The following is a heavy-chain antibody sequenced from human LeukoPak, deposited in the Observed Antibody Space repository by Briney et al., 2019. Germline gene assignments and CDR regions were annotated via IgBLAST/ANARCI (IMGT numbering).Heavy chain of an antibody. CDR2: MNPNSGNT. J-gene: IGHJ6*02. V-gene: IGHV1-8*01. CDR3: AREGALYDFWSGSEVYYYYGMDV. D-gene: IGHD3-3*01. Sequence: GASVKVSCKASGYTFTNYDINWVRQATGQGLEWMGWMNPNSGNTGYAQKFQGRVTMTRNTSISTAYMELSSLRSEDTAVYYCAREGALYDFWSGSEVYYYYGMDVWGQGTTVTVSS. CDR1: GYTFTNYD.